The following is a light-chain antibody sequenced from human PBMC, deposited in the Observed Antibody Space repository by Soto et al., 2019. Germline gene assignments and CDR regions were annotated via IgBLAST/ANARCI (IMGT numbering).Light chain of an antibody. V-gene: IGKV1-5*01. J-gene: IGKJ2*01. CDR1: QNINNW. CDR2: DAS. Sequence: DIQMTQSPSTLSASVGDRVTITCRASQNINNWLAWFQQKPGEAPKLLIYDASTLESGVPSRFNGSGSGTAFSPTNSSLQPDDYSTYSCQHYNVYYMYTFGQGTKVEIK. CDR3: QHYNVYYMYT.